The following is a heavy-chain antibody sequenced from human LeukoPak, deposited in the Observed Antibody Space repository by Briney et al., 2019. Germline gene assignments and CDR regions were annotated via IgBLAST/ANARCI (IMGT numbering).Heavy chain of an antibody. Sequence: GGSLRLSCAGSGFTFGGYGMHWFRQTPGKGLEWVAVIAYDGSRAFYADSVKGRFTISRDNSKNAMSVQMEDLRAEDTAVYYCTRYNNDHFDYWGQGTLVTVSS. J-gene: IGHJ4*02. CDR2: IAYDGSRA. V-gene: IGHV3-33*01. D-gene: IGHD1-14*01. CDR1: GFTFGGYG. CDR3: TRYNNDHFDY.